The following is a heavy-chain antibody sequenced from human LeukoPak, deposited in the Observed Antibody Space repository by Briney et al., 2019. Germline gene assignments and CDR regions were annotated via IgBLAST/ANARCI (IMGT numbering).Heavy chain of an antibody. CDR2: INPSGGRT. D-gene: IGHD4-17*01. Sequence: GASVKVSCKASGYTFTSYYMHWVRQAPGQGLEWMGLINPSGGRTNYAQKFQGRVTMTRDMSTSTVYMELSSLRSEDTAVYYCARALYGDYFPYFDYWGQGTLVTVSS. CDR1: GYTFTSYY. V-gene: IGHV1-46*01. CDR3: ARALYGDYFPYFDY. J-gene: IGHJ4*02.